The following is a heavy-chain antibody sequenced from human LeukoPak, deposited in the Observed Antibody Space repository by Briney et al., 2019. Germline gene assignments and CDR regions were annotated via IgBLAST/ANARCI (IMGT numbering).Heavy chain of an antibody. J-gene: IGHJ3*02. D-gene: IGHD3-10*01. CDR3: ARDGMVRGVIIWDAFDI. CDR1: GFTFSSYS. Sequence: GGSLRLSCAASGFTFSSYSMNWVRQAPGKGLEWVSYISSSSSTIYYADSVKGRFTISRDNAKNSLYLQTNSLRDEDTAVYYCARDGMVRGVIIWDAFDIWGQGTMVTVSS. V-gene: IGHV3-48*02. CDR2: ISSSSSTI.